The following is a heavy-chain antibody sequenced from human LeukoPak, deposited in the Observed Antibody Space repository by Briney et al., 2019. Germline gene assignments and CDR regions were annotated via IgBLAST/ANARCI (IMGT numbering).Heavy chain of an antibody. D-gene: IGHD3-9*01. CDR1: GYTFTGYY. CDR2: INPNSGGT. J-gene: IGHJ6*03. Sequence: ASLKVSCKASGYTFTGYYMHWVRQAPGQGLEWMGWINPNSGGTNYAQKFQGRVTMTRDTSISTAYMELSRLRSDDTAVYYCARDNYDILTGYSYYYYMDVWGKGTTVTISS. V-gene: IGHV1-2*02. CDR3: ARDNYDILTGYSYYYYMDV.